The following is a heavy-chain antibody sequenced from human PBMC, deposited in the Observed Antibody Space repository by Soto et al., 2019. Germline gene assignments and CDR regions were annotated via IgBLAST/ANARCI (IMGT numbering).Heavy chain of an antibody. CDR1: GFTFDDYA. CDR3: AKDLKWDGSGSADAFDI. D-gene: IGHD3-10*01. J-gene: IGHJ3*02. Sequence: EVQLVESGGGLVQPGRSLRLSCAASGFTFDDYAMHWVRQAPGKGLEWVSGISWNSGSIGYADSVKGRFTISRDNAKNPLYRQMNSLRAEDTALYYCAKDLKWDGSGSADAFDIWGQGTMVTVSS. CDR2: ISWNSGSI. V-gene: IGHV3-9*01.